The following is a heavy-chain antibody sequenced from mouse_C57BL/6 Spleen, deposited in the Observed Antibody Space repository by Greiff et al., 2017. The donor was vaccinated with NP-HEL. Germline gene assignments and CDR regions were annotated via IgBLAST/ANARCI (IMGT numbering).Heavy chain of an antibody. D-gene: IGHD2-5*01. J-gene: IGHJ4*01. CDR2: IHPNGGST. V-gene: IGHV1-64*01. Sequence: QVQLQQPGAELVKPGASVKLSCKASGYTFTSYWMHWVKQRPGHGLEWIGMIHPNGGSTNYNEKFKSKATLTVYTSSSTAYMPLSSLTSDDSAVYYCARYSNYDAMDYWGQGTSVTVSS. CDR3: ARYSNYDAMDY. CDR1: GYTFTSYW.